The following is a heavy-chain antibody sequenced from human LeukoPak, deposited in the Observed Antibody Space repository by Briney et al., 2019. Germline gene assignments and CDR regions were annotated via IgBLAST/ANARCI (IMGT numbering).Heavy chain of an antibody. Sequence: ASVKVSCKASGYTFTSYYMHWVRQAPGQGLEWMGIINPSGGSTSYAQKFQGRVTMTWDTSTSTVYMELSSLRSEDTAVYYCARRANYYDSSGYYLDYWGQGTLVTVSS. V-gene: IGHV1-46*01. CDR2: INPSGGST. CDR3: ARRANYYDSSGYYLDY. J-gene: IGHJ4*02. D-gene: IGHD3-22*01. CDR1: GYTFTSYY.